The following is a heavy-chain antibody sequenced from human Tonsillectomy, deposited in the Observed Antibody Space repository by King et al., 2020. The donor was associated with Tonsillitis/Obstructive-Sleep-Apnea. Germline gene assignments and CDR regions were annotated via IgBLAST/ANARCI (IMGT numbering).Heavy chain of an antibody. Sequence: VQLVESGAEVKKPGESLRISCKASGYSLTDHWLSWVRQMPGKGLEWMGRIDPSDAYVNYSPSFEGRVSISCDRSIRAAYLQWSSLQASDSGIYFCARHGLITSRYQQLDIMDVWGQGATVTVAS. D-gene: IGHD6-13*01. CDR2: IDPSDAYV. J-gene: IGHJ6*02. V-gene: IGHV5-10-1*03. CDR1: GYSLTDHW. CDR3: ARHGLITSRYQQLDIMDV.